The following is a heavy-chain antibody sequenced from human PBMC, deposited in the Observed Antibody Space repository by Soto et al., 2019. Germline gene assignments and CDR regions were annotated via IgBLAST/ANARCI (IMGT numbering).Heavy chain of an antibody. CDR2: ISGSGGST. J-gene: IGHJ4*02. CDR3: ARDKRDLRFLEWSYYYDY. CDR1: GLTFSSYA. Sequence: GGSLRLSCAASGLTFSSYAMSWVRQAPGKGLEWVSAISGSGGSTYYADSVKGRFTISRDNSKNTLYLQMNSLRAEDTAVYYCARDKRDLRFLEWSYYYDYWGQGSLVTVSS. D-gene: IGHD3-3*01. V-gene: IGHV3-23*01.